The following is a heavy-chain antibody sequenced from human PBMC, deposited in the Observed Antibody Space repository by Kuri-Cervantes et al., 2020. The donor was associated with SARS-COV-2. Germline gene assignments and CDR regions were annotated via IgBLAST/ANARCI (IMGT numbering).Heavy chain of an antibody. CDR3: ANGGSGYYLHDAFDI. CDR2: ISYDGSNK. CDR1: GFTFSSYA. Sequence: GESLKISCAASGFTFSSYAMHWVRQAPGKGLEWVAVISYDGSNKYYADSVKGRFTISRDNSKNTLYLQMNSLRAEDTAVYYCANGGSGYYLHDAFDIWGQGTMVTVSS. D-gene: IGHD3-22*01. J-gene: IGHJ3*02. V-gene: IGHV3-30-3*01.